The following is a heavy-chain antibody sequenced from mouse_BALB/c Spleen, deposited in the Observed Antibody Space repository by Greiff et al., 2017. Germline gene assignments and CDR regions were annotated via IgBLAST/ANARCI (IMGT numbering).Heavy chain of an antibody. J-gene: IGHJ3*01. V-gene: IGHV5-9*03. CDR3: AVYYDYAFAY. CDR1: GFTFSSYT. CDR2: ISSGGGNT. Sequence: EVMLVESGGGLVKPGGSLKLSCAASGFTFSSYTMSWVRQTPEKRLEWVATISSGGGNTYYPDSVKGRFTISRDNAKNNLYLQMSSLRSEDTALYYCAVYYDYAFAYWGQGTLVTVSA. D-gene: IGHD2-4*01.